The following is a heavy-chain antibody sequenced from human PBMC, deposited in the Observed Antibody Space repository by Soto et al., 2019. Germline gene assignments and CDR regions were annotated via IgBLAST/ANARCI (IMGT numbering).Heavy chain of an antibody. J-gene: IGHJ5*02. CDR1: GYSFTSYW. V-gene: IGHV5-51*01. CDR3: ARHGGQKLNTVITNWFDP. Sequence: GESLKISCKGSGYSFTSYWIGWVRQMPGKGLEWMGIIYPGDSDTRYSPSFQGQVTISADKSISTAYLQWSSLKASDTAMYYCARHGGQKLNTVITNWFDPWGQGTLVTVSS. CDR2: IYPGDSDT. D-gene: IGHD4-4*01.